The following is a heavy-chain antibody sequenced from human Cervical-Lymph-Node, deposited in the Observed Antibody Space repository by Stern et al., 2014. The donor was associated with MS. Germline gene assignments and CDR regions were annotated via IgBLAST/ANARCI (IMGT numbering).Heavy chain of an antibody. J-gene: IGHJ4*02. V-gene: IGHV3-33*08. CDR2: IWFDGNKK. CDR3: ARDDVEHYDFWRGYLRHDY. CDR1: GFSVSGYG. Sequence: QVQLVQSGGGVVQPGRSLRLSCAASGFSVSGYGMHWVRQPPGKGLEWVALIWFDGNKKYYADSVKGRFTVSRDTSKNTLYLQMNSLRAEDTAVYYCARDDVEHYDFWRGYLRHDYWGQGTLVTVSS. D-gene: IGHD3-3*01.